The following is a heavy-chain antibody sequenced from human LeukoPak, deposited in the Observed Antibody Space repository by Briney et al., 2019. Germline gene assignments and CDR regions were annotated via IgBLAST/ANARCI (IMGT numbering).Heavy chain of an antibody. Sequence: ESGPALVKPTQTLTLTCTFSGFSLSTSGMCVSWIRQPPGKALEWLARIDWDDDKYYSTSLKTRLTISKDTSENQVVLTMTNMDPVDTATYYCARPHATMVRGVIVISYFDYWGQGTLVTVSS. CDR1: GFSLSTSGMC. J-gene: IGHJ4*02. D-gene: IGHD3-10*01. CDR2: IDWDDDK. CDR3: ARPHATMVRGVIVISYFDY. V-gene: IGHV2-70*11.